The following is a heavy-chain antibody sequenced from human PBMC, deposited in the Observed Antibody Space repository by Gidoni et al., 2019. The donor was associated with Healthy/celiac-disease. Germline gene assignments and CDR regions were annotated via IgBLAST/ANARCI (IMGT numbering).Heavy chain of an antibody. V-gene: IGHV3-30*18. CDR2: ISYDRSNK. J-gene: IGHJ4*02. D-gene: IGHD2-21*02. CDR3: AKDGGCGNSGLFDY. Sequence: QVQLVESGGGVVQPGRSLSLSCAAHGFPFHIYGMHWVRQAPGKGLEWVALISYDRSNKYYADSVKGRFTSSIDNSKNALYLQMNSLRAEDTAVYYCAKDGGCGNSGLFDYWGQGTLVTVSS. CDR1: GFPFHIYG.